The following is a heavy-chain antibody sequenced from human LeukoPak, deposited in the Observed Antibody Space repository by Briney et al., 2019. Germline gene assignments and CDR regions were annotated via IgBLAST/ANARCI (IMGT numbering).Heavy chain of an antibody. CDR3: AKEGDGDYYFDY. CDR2: IKQDGSEK. V-gene: IGHV3-7*01. J-gene: IGHJ4*02. D-gene: IGHD4-17*01. CDR1: GFTFSSYW. Sequence: GGSLRRSCAASGFTFSSYWMSWVRQAPGKGLEWVANIKQDGSEKYYVDSVKGRFSISRDNAKNSLYLQMNSLRAEDTAVYYCAKEGDGDYYFDYWGQGTLVTVSS.